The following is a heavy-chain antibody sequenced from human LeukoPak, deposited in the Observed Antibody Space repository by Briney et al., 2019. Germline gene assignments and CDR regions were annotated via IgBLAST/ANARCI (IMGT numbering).Heavy chain of an antibody. Sequence: GESLKISCKGSGYSFTSYWIGWVRQMPGKGLEWMRIIYPGDSDTRYSPSFQGQVTISADKSISTAYLQWSSLKASDTAMYYCARHERYDFWSGYYDYWGQGTLVTVSS. D-gene: IGHD3-3*01. CDR3: ARHERYDFWSGYYDY. V-gene: IGHV5-51*01. J-gene: IGHJ4*02. CDR1: GYSFTSYW. CDR2: IYPGDSDT.